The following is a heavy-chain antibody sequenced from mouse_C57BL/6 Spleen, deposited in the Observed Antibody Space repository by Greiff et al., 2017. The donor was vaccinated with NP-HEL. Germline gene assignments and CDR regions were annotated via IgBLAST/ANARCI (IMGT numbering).Heavy chain of an antibody. Sequence: QVQLQQPGAELVRPGSSVKLSCKASGYTFTSYWMHWVKQRPIQGLEWIGNIDPSDSETHYNQKFKDKATLTVDKSSSTAYMQLSSLTSEDSAVYYCARGGAATGDYWGQGTSVTVSS. D-gene: IGHD1-2*01. CDR1: GYTFTSYW. J-gene: IGHJ4*01. CDR2: IDPSDSET. CDR3: ARGGAATGDY. V-gene: IGHV1-52*01.